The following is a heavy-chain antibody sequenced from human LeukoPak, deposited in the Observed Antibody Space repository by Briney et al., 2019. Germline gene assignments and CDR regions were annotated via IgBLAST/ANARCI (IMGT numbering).Heavy chain of an antibody. Sequence: GGSLRLSCASSGFTFSSYGMRWVRQAPGKGLEWVAAIGRGGSNKYYADSVKGRFTISRDNSKNTQYLQMNSLRAEDTAVYYFARGSEYFYDSSGDHDWGQGTLVTVSS. J-gene: IGHJ4*02. CDR2: IGRGGSNK. CDR1: GFTFSSYG. D-gene: IGHD3-22*01. CDR3: ARGSEYFYDSSGDHD. V-gene: IGHV3-33*01.